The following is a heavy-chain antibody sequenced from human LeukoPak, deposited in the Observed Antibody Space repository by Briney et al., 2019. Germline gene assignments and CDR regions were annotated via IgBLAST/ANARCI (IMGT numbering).Heavy chain of an antibody. Sequence: SETLSLTCTVSGGSISSSSYYRSWIRQPPGKGLEWIGEINHSGSTNYNLSLRRRVTMTVATAKNQFSLKLSSVTAADTAVYYCARHLYVWGTYRYSLDYWGQGTLVTVSS. CDR3: ARHLYVWGTYRYSLDY. CDR2: INHSGST. J-gene: IGHJ4*02. V-gene: IGHV4-39*01. CDR1: GGSISSSSYY. D-gene: IGHD3-16*02.